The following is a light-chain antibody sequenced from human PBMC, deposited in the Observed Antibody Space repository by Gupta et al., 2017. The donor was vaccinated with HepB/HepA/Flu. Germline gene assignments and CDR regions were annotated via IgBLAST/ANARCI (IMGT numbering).Light chain of an antibody. J-gene: IGLJ3*02. CDR1: SSAVGSYNL. CDR2: DGT. Sequence: QSALTQPPSVSGSPGPSVTISCTGTSSAVGSYNLVSCYQQHPGTAPKLIIYDGTNRHSGVPARGSASKSASTASLLAFGIQAEDDAGYYYNQSKSSNTCVFGGGTKLTVL. CDR3: NQSKSSNTCV. V-gene: IGLV2-18*03.